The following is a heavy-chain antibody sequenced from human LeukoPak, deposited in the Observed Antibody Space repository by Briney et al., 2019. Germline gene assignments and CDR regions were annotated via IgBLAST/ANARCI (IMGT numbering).Heavy chain of an antibody. CDR1: GYTFTSYG. Sequence: ASVKVSCKASGYTFTSYGISWVRQAPGQGLEWMGWISAYNGNTNYAQKLQGRVTMTTDTSTSTAYMELRSLRSDDTAVYYCARVYSGYDPQFYFDYWGQGTLVTVSS. D-gene: IGHD5-12*01. CDR3: ARVYSGYDPQFYFDY. V-gene: IGHV1-18*01. CDR2: ISAYNGNT. J-gene: IGHJ4*02.